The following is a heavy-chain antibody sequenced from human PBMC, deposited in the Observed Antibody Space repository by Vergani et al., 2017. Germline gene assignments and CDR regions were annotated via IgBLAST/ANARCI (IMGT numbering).Heavy chain of an antibody. J-gene: IGHJ4*02. V-gene: IGHV3-21*01. CDR2: ISSSSSYI. CDR3: ARAGGIAARQGFDY. CDR1: GFTFSSYS. D-gene: IGHD6-6*01. Sequence: EVQLLESGGGLVKPGGSLRLSCAASGFTFSSYSMNWVRQAPGKGLEWVSSISSSSSYIYYADSVKGRFTISRDNAKNSLYLQMNSLRAEDTAVYYCARAGGIAARQGFDYWGQGTLVTVSS.